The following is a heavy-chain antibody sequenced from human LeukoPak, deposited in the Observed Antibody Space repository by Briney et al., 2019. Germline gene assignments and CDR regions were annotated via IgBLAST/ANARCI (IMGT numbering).Heavy chain of an antibody. CDR2: IYYSGST. Sequence: SETLSLTCTVSGGSISSSSYYWGWIRQSPGKGLEWIGSIYYSGSTYYNPSLKSRVTISVDTSKNQFSLKLSSVTAADTAVYYCARVVVPGWFDPWGQGNLVTVSS. D-gene: IGHD2-15*01. CDR1: GGSISSSSYY. J-gene: IGHJ5*02. CDR3: ARVVVPGWFDP. V-gene: IGHV4-39*07.